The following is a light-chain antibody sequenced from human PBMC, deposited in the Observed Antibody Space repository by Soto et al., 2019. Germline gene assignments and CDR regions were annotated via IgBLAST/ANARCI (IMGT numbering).Light chain of an antibody. CDR1: TGHSDYA. CDR3: QTWATGIRV. V-gene: IGLV4-69*01. Sequence: QLVLTQSPSASASLGASVKLTCTLSTGHSDYAIAWHQQAEKGPRYLMKVKSDGSHSKGDGIPDRFSGSSSGAERYLTISRLQSEDEADYYCQTWATGIRVFGGGTKLTVL. J-gene: IGLJ3*02. CDR2: VKSDGSH.